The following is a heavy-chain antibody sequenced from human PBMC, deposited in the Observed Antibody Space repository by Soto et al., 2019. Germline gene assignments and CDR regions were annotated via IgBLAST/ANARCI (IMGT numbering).Heavy chain of an antibody. CDR3: AKRVVVAGYYFDY. Sequence: LRLSCAASGFTFSSYAMSWVRQAPGKVLEWVSAISGSGGSTYYADSVKGRFTISRDNSKNTLYLQMNSLRAEDTAVYYCAKRVVVAGYYFDYWGQGTLVTVSS. D-gene: IGHD2-15*01. CDR1: GFTFSSYA. CDR2: ISGSGGST. J-gene: IGHJ4*02. V-gene: IGHV3-23*01.